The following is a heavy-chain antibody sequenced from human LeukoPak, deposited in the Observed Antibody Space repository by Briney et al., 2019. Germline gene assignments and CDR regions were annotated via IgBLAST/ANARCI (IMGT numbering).Heavy chain of an antibody. CDR2: IYHSGST. D-gene: IGHD1-1*01. V-gene: IGHV4-39*07. Sequence: SETLSLTCTVSGGSISSSSYYWGWIRQPPGKGLEWIGSIYHSGSTYYNPSLKSRVTISVDTSKNQFSLKLSSVTAADTAVYYCARDNVAATLDYWGQGTLVTVSS. J-gene: IGHJ4*02. CDR3: ARDNVAATLDY. CDR1: GGSISSSSYY.